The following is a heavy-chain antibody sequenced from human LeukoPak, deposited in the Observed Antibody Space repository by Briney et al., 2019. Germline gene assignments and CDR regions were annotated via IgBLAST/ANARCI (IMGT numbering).Heavy chain of an antibody. Sequence: ASVKVSCKASGGTFSSYTISWVRQAPGQGLEWMGRIIPILGIANYAQKFQGRVTITADKSTSTAYMELSSLRSEDTAVYYCARGNPHDYAETGLDYWGQGTLVTVSS. J-gene: IGHJ4*02. CDR3: ARGNPHDYAETGLDY. V-gene: IGHV1-69*02. CDR2: IIPILGIA. CDR1: GGTFSSYT. D-gene: IGHD4-17*01.